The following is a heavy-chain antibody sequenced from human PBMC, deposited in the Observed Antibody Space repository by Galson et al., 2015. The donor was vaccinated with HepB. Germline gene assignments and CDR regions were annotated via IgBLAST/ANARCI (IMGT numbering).Heavy chain of an antibody. V-gene: IGHV3-49*04. CDR1: GFKFADHA. D-gene: IGHD7-27*01. CDR2: IRSKDNGGTP. CDR3: ARVLSWGASDY. Sequence: SLRLSCAASGFKFADHATSWVRQAPGKGLEWVGFIRSKDNGGTPEYAASVKGRFTISRDDSKSIAYLQMDSLKTEDTAVYYCARVLSWGASDYWGQGALVTVSS. J-gene: IGHJ4*02.